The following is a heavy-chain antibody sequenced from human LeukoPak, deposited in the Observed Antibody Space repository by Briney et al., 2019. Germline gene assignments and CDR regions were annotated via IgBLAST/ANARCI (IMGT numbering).Heavy chain of an antibody. J-gene: IGHJ4*02. D-gene: IGHD1-26*01. Sequence: GGSLRLSCAASGFAFSTYGMHWVRQAQGKGLEWVALIWYDGSNENYADSVKGRFTISRDNSRNTLSLQMNSLRGEDTAVYYCARGGLTIAEATTSWYLDYWGQGTLVTVSS. CDR1: GFAFSTYG. CDR3: ARGGLTIAEATTSWYLDY. CDR2: IWYDGSNE. V-gene: IGHV3-33*01.